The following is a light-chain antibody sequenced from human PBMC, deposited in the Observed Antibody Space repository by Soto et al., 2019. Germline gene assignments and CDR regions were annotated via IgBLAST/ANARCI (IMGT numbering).Light chain of an antibody. Sequence: DIQMTQSPSSLSASVGDRVTITCRASQSISSYLSWYQHKQGKAPKLLIYAASSLQSGVPSRFSGSGSGTDFTLTISSLQPEDFATYFCQQSYSTKWTFGQGTKVEIK. CDR3: QQSYSTKWT. CDR2: AAS. CDR1: QSISSY. J-gene: IGKJ1*01. V-gene: IGKV1-39*01.